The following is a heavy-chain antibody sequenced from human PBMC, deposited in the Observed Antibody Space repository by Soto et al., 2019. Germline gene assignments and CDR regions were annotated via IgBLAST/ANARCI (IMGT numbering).Heavy chain of an antibody. V-gene: IGHV4-59*12. D-gene: IGHD5-18*01. Sequence: SETLSLTCTVSGGSISSYYWSWIRQPPGKGLEWIGYISHSGSTNYNPSLKSRVTISADTSKNQFSLNLTSVTAADTAVYYCAREYTYGSNFFDCWGQGALVTVSS. J-gene: IGHJ4*02. CDR3: AREYTYGSNFFDC. CDR2: ISHSGST. CDR1: GGSISSYY.